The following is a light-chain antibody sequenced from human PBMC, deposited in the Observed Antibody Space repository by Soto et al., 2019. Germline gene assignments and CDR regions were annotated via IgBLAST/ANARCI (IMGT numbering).Light chain of an antibody. Sequence: EIVMTQSPATLSVSPGERATLSCRASQSVSSYLAWYRQKPGQAPRLLIYDASTRATGIPVRFSGSGSGTEFTLTLSSLQSEDFGVYYCQQNKDWPGTFGQGTKVEMK. V-gene: IGKV3-15*01. CDR1: QSVSSY. CDR2: DAS. CDR3: QQNKDWPGT. J-gene: IGKJ1*01.